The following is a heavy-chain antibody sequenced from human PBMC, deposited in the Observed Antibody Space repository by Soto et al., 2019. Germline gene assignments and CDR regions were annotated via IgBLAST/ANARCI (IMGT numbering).Heavy chain of an antibody. CDR1: GYTFTTFW. D-gene: IGHD2-2*01. CDR3: ARIYCTTTTCDSWFDP. Sequence: VQLVQSGAEVKKPGESLRISCTGFGYTFTTFWISWVRQMPGKGLEWMGRIDPRDSYVTYSPSFEGHVTISADKSISTAYLQWGSLKASDTAMYYCARIYCTTTTCDSWFDPWGQGTLVTVSS. J-gene: IGHJ5*02. V-gene: IGHV5-10-1*03. CDR2: IDPRDSYV.